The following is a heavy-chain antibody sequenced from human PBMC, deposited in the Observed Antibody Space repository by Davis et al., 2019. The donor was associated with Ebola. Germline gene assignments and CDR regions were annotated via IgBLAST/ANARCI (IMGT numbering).Heavy chain of an antibody. CDR1: GFTFSSYS. J-gene: IGHJ3*02. D-gene: IGHD3-3*01. V-gene: IGHV3-23*01. CDR3: AKSGGPVRITIFGVVDNDAFDI. CDR2: ISGSGGST. Sequence: LSLTCAASGFTFSSYSMSWVRQAPGKGLEWVSAISGSGGSTYYADSVKGRLTISRDNSKNTLYLQMNSLRAEDTAVYYCAKSGGPVRITIFGVVDNDAFDIWGQGTMVTVSS.